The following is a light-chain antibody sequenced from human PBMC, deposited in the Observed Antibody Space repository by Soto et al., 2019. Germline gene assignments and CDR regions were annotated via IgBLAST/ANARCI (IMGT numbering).Light chain of an antibody. CDR3: KQYHTSPLT. CDR2: GAS. J-gene: IGKJ1*01. CDR1: QSVSSSY. Sequence: EIVLTQSPGTLSLSPGERATFSCSASQSVSSSYIAWYQQKRGQAPRRLIYGASIRATGIPDRFSGSGSGTDFTLTISRLETEDFALYSCKQYHTSPLTFGKGTKVDIK. V-gene: IGKV3-20*01.